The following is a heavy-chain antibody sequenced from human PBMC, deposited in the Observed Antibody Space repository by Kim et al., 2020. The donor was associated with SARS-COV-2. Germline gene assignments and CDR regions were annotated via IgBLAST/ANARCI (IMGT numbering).Heavy chain of an antibody. J-gene: IGHJ4*02. CDR3: AGGGGPVAGSFDY. V-gene: IGHV4-59*09. D-gene: IGHD6-19*01. Sequence: SHPSLKSRITISVDTSKNQFSLKLGSVTAANAAVYYCAGGGGPVAGSFDYWGQGTLVTVSS.